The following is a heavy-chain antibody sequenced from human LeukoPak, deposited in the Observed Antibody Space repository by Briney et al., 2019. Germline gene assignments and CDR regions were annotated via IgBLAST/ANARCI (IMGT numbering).Heavy chain of an antibody. Sequence: PSQTLSLTCAVSGGSISSTNWWSWVRQSPGKGLEYIGEIYHSGTTNYNPSLKSRVTISLDKSKNHFSLKLTSVTAADAAVYYCVRVVVVSATLKDWFDPWGQEILVTVSS. CDR3: VRVVVVSATLKDWFDP. D-gene: IGHD2-15*01. V-gene: IGHV4-4*02. J-gene: IGHJ5*02. CDR1: GGSISSTNW. CDR2: IYHSGTT.